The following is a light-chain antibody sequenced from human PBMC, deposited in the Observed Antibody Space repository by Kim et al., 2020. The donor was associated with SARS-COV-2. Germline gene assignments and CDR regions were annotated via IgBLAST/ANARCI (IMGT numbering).Light chain of an antibody. CDR1: RSTVGNNY. Sequence: GHMVPTACSGSRSTVGNNYAYWYQKLPGTAPKVLIYSNKQRPSGVPDRVSGSKSGTSASLAISALQPEDEADYYCAAWDDSLNGWVFGGGTQLTVL. V-gene: IGLV1-44*01. CDR2: SNK. CDR3: AAWDDSLNGWV. J-gene: IGLJ3*02.